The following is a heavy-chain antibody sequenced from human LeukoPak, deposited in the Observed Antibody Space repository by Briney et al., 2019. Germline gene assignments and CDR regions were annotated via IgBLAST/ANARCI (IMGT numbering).Heavy chain of an antibody. V-gene: IGHV3-23*01. Sequence: GASLRLSCAASGSSFNNYAMIWVRQAPGKGLEWVSAIGGSGTSTFYADSVKGRFTISRDNSKNTLYLQMNSLRAEDTAVYYCAKTSLGHPPYYCTMDVWGQGTTVTVSS. CDR1: GSSFNNYA. J-gene: IGHJ6*02. CDR2: IGGSGTST. D-gene: IGHD7-27*01. CDR3: AKTSLGHPPYYCTMDV.